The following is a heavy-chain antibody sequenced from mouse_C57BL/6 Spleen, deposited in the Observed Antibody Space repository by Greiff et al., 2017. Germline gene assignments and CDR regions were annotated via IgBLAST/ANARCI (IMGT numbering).Heavy chain of an antibody. CDR1: GYSFTDYE. D-gene: IGHD4-1*01. CDR2: IDPESGGT. CDR3: TRAWDGFAY. Sequence: VQLQQSGPELVRPGASVTMSCKASGYSFTDYEMHWVKQTPVNGLEWIGAIDPESGGTAYNQKFKGQAILTADQSSSTAYMELRSLTSEDSSVYYCTRAWDGFAYWGQGTLVTVSA. V-gene: IGHV1-15*01. J-gene: IGHJ3*01.